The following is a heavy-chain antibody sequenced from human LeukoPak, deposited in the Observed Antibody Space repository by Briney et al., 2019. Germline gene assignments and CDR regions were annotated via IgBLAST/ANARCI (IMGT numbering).Heavy chain of an antibody. Sequence: PSETLSLTCTVSGGSISSSSYYWGWIRQPPGKGLEWIGSIYYSGSTYYNPSLKSRVTISVDTSKNQFSLKLSSVTAADTAVYYCARDSSSWYGSFHWGQGTLVTVSS. J-gene: IGHJ1*01. D-gene: IGHD6-13*01. V-gene: IGHV4-39*07. CDR3: ARDSSSWYGSFH. CDR2: IYYSGST. CDR1: GGSISSSSYY.